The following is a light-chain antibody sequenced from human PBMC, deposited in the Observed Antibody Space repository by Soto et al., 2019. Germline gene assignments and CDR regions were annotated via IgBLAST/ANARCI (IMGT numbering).Light chain of an antibody. CDR1: QGISTW. Sequence: DIQMTQSPYTLSASVGDRVTITCRASQGISTWLAWYQQKPGTAPKLLIYDASSLESGVPSRFSGSGSGTDFTLTISSLQPDDFATYYCQQYNPSSRTFGQGTKVDIK. CDR2: DAS. J-gene: IGKJ1*01. V-gene: IGKV1-5*01. CDR3: QQYNPSSRT.